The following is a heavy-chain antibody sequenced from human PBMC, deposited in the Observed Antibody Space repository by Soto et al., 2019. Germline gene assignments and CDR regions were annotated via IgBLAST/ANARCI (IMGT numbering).Heavy chain of an antibody. CDR1: GGSINSSSSYY. CDR2: IYYNGST. V-gene: IGHV4-39*01. J-gene: IGHJ4*02. Sequence: SETLSLTCTVSGGSINSSSSYYWGWIRQPPGKGLEWIGSIYYNGSTYYNPSLKSRVTISADTSKNQFSLKLSSVTAADTAVYYCARIAVSGPPSGFDYWGQGSLVTVSS. CDR3: ARIAVSGPPSGFDY. D-gene: IGHD6-19*01.